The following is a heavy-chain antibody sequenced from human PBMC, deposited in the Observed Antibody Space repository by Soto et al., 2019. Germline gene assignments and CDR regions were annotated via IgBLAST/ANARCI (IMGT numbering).Heavy chain of an antibody. CDR3: ARDLLSQRQPPQAGGHYYYYYYGMDV. CDR2: IWYDGSNK. J-gene: IGHJ6*02. Sequence: GGSLRLSCAASGFTFSSYGMHWVRQAPGKGLEWVAVIWYDGSNKYYADSVKGRFTISRDNSKNTLYLQMNSLRAEDTAVYYCARDLLSQRQPPQAGGHYYYYYYGMDVWGQGTTVTVSS. CDR1: GFTFSSYG. V-gene: IGHV3-33*01. D-gene: IGHD3-22*01.